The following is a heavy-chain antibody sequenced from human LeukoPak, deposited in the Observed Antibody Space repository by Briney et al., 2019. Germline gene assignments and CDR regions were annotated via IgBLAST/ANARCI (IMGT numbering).Heavy chain of an antibody. CDR3: ATSYSSSSGIDY. Sequence: PSETLSLTCAVYGGSFSGYYWSWIRQPPGKGLEWIGEINHSGSTNYNPSLKSRVTISVDTSKNQFSLKLSSVTAADTAVYYCATSYSSSSGIDYWGQGTLVTVFS. V-gene: IGHV4-34*01. CDR1: GGSFSGYY. CDR2: INHSGST. J-gene: IGHJ4*02. D-gene: IGHD6-6*01.